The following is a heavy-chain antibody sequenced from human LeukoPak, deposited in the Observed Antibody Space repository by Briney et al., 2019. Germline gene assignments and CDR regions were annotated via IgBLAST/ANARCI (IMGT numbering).Heavy chain of an antibody. CDR2: IKQDGSEK. D-gene: IGHD2-2*01. CDR1: GFTFSSYW. J-gene: IGHJ5*02. V-gene: IGHV3-7*01. CDR3: ARTSGGYCSSTSCPNWFDP. Sequence: GGSLGLSCAASGFTFSSYWMSWVRQAPGKGLEWVANIKQDGSEKYYVDSVKGRFTISRDNAKNSLYLQMNSLRAEDTAVYYCARTSGGYCSSTSCPNWFDPWGQGTLVTVSS.